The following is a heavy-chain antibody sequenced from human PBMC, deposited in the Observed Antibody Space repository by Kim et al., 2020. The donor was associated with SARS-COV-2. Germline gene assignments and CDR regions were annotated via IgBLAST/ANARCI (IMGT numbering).Heavy chain of an antibody. D-gene: IGHD2-21*02. CDR2: IRQDGRVE. Sequence: GGSLRLSRASSGFSLSHYWMTWVRQAPGKGLEWVANIRQDGRVEQYADSVKGRFTISRDNRKNALYLQMDSLRVEDTAMYYCASEAVMVTASGAFDIWGHGTVVTVSS. CDR3: ASEAVMVTASGAFDI. CDR1: GFSLSHYW. V-gene: IGHV3-7*03. J-gene: IGHJ3*02.